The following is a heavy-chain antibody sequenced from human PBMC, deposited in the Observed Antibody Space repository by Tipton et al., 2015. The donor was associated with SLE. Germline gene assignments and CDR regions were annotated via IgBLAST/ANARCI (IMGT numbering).Heavy chain of an antibody. CDR2: LYFSGST. Sequence: TLSLTCTVSGGSIGGDNFYWGWIRQPPGTNLEWIGSLYFSGSTYYSPSLKSRVTISVDTSKNEFSLKLNSVTAADTAVYYCVRLRSKVLIDYWGQGTLVTVSS. D-gene: IGHD2-8*01. J-gene: IGHJ4*02. V-gene: IGHV4-39*07. CDR3: VRLRSKVLIDY. CDR1: GGSIGGDNFY.